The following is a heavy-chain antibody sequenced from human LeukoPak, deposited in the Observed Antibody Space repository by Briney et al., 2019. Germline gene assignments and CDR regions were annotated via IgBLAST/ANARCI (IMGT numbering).Heavy chain of an antibody. D-gene: IGHD1-26*01. CDR1: GLTFSNAW. V-gene: IGHV3-15*01. J-gene: IGHJ5*02. CDR3: TTGLRSFYS. Sequence: GGSLRLSCAASGLTFSNAWMSWVRQAPGKGLEWVGRIKSKTDGETTDFAAPVKGRFSISRDDSKNTLYLQMNSLTIEDTAVYYCTTGLRSFYSWGQGTLVTVSS. CDR2: IKSKTDGETT.